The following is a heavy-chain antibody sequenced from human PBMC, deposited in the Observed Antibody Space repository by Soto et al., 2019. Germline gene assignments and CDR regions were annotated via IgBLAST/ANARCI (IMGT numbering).Heavy chain of an antibody. D-gene: IGHD3-10*01. CDR3: ARARGGWNWFDP. J-gene: IGHJ5*02. CDR1: GFTFSSYG. V-gene: IGHV3-33*01. CDR2: IWYDGSNK. Sequence: QVQLVESGGGVVQPGRSLRLSCAASGFTFSSYGMHWVRQAPGKGLEWVAVIWYDGSNKYYADSVKGRFTISRDNSKNTLYLQMNSLRAEDTAVYYCARARGGWNWFDPWGQGTLVTVSS.